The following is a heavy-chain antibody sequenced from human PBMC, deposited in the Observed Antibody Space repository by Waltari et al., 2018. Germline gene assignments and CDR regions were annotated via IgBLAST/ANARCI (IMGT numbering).Heavy chain of an antibody. CDR3: ARELIWPGELGPFDL. V-gene: IGHV5-51*01. CDR1: GYSFSSYW. J-gene: IGHJ3*01. D-gene: IGHD1-26*01. CDR2: MFPRDPDT. Sequence: EVQLVQSGTQVKKPGESLRISCKASGYSFSSYWIGWVRQMPGKGMEWMGIMFPRDPDTRYTPPSQCRVTISADRSTGTAYLQFSSLAASDTAMYFCARELIWPGELGPFDLWGQGTFVSVSS.